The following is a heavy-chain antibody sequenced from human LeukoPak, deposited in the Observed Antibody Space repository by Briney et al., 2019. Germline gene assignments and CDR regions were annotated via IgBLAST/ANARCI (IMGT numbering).Heavy chain of an antibody. J-gene: IGHJ4*02. CDR1: GGSISSGDYY. CDR3: ARMVEHYSGYENFAFDY. Sequence: PSQTLSLTCTVSGGSISSGDYYWSWIRQPPGKGLEWIGYIYYSGSTYYNPSLKSRVTISVDTSKNQFSLKLSSVTAADTAVYYCARMVEHYSGYENFAFDYWGQGTLVTVSS. V-gene: IGHV4-30-4*08. D-gene: IGHD5-12*01. CDR2: IYYSGST.